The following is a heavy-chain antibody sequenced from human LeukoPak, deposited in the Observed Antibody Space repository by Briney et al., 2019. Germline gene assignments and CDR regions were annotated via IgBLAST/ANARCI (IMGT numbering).Heavy chain of an antibody. CDR1: GFTFNTYW. Sequence: GGSLRLSCTASGFTFNTYWMNWARQAPGKGLEWVASINPSESVKYYVNSVKGRFTISRDNAKNSLYLQMSSLRAEDAAVYYCARDRGHCHDYWGQGTLVTVSS. CDR2: INPSESVK. V-gene: IGHV3-7*01. CDR3: ARDRGHCHDY. J-gene: IGHJ4*02. D-gene: IGHD3-10*01.